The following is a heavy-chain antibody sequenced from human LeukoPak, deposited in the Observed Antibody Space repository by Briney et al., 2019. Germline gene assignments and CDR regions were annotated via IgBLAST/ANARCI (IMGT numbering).Heavy chain of an antibody. CDR2: IYPDDSDT. J-gene: IGHJ3*02. CDR3: ARQRSTAYYDSSGLPYDAFDI. D-gene: IGHD3-22*01. Sequence: GESPKISCKGSGYSFTTYWIGWVRQMPGKGLEWMGIIYPDDSDTRYSPSFQGQVTISADKSISTAYLQWSSLKASDTAMYYCARQRSTAYYDSSGLPYDAFDIWGQGTMVNVSS. V-gene: IGHV5-51*01. CDR1: GYSFTTYW.